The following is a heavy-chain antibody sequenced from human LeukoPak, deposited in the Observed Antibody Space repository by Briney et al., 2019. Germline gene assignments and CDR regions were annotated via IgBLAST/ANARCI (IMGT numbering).Heavy chain of an antibody. CDR1: GFTFSDYS. CDR3: VRVGNTGFDY. CDR2: ISGNGGGT. D-gene: IGHD1-26*01. J-gene: IGHJ4*02. Sequence: GGSLRLSCSTSGFTFSDYSIHWVRQAPGKGLEYVSAISGNGGGTYYADSVKGRFTISRDNSKNTLHLQMSSLRAEDTAVYYCVRVGNTGFDYWGQGTLVTVYS. V-gene: IGHV3-64D*09.